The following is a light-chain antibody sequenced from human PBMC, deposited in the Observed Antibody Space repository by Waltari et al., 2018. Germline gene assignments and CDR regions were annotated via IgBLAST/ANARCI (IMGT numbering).Light chain of an antibody. CDR1: QSIETN. V-gene: IGKV3-15*01. J-gene: IGKJ1*01. CDR2: GAS. CDR3: QQYNTYPWT. Sequence: VMTQSPATLSLFPGERAVLSCWASQSIETNLAWFQQRPGQAPRLLISGASTRATNVPTRFSGSGSGTAFTLTISSLQSEDFATYYCQQYNTYPWTFGQGTKVQIK.